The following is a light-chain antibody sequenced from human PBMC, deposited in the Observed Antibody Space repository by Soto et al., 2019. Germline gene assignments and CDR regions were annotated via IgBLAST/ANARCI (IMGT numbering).Light chain of an antibody. CDR3: QQSYGTPIT. J-gene: IGKJ5*01. V-gene: IGKV1-39*01. CDR2: SAS. Sequence: DIQMTQSPSSLSASVRDRITITCLASQSISTYLNWYQQKPGKAPNLLIYSASNLQSGVPSRFSGSGSGTDFTLTISSLQPEDFAAYYCQQSYGTPITFGQGTRLEI. CDR1: QSISTY.